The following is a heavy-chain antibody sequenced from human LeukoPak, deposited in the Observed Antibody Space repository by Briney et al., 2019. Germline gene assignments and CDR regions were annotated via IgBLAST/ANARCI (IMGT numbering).Heavy chain of an antibody. CDR2: IYYSGST. D-gene: IGHD5-24*01. Sequence: PSETLSLTCTVSGGSISTNNHYWGWIRQPPGKGLEWIGNIYYSGSTVYNPSLKSRVTISVDTSENHFSLKVTSVTAADTAVYYCARWRHGYNSVAAFDIWGQGVMVTVSS. CDR1: GGSISTNNHY. CDR3: ARWRHGYNSVAAFDI. V-gene: IGHV4-39*01. J-gene: IGHJ3*02.